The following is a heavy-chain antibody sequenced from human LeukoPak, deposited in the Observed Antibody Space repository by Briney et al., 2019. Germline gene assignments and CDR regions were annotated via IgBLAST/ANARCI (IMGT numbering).Heavy chain of an antibody. D-gene: IGHD6-6*01. CDR2: INHSGST. J-gene: IGHJ6*03. V-gene: IGHV4-34*01. CDR1: GGSFSGYY. CDR3: ARGGLAARPGYYYYYMDV. Sequence: SETLSLTCAVYGGSFSGYYWSWIRQPPGKGLEWIGEINHSGSTNYNPSLKSRVTISVDTSKNQFSLKLSSVTAADTAVYYCARGGLAARPGYYYYYMDVWGKGTTVTVSS.